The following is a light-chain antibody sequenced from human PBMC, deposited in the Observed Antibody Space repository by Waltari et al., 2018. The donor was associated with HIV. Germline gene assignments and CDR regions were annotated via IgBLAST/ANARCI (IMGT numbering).Light chain of an antibody. J-gene: IGKJ2*01. Sequence: DIQITQSPSTLSASVGDRVTITCRASQSIRSWLAWYQQKPGKAPNPLIYKASSLKSGVPSRFSGSGSGTEFTLTISSLQPDDFATSYCQQYNSYPYTFGPATKLEIK. CDR3: QQYNSYPYT. CDR1: QSIRSW. CDR2: KAS. V-gene: IGKV1-5*03.